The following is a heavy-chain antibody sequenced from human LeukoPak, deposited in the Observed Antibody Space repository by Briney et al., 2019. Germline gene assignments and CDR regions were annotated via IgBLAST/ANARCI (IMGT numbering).Heavy chain of an antibody. CDR2: IYYSGST. V-gene: IGHV4-30-4*01. Sequence: SETLSLTCTVSGGSISSGDYYWSWIRQPSGKGLEWIGYIYYSGSTYYNPSLKSRVTISVDTSKNQFSLKLSSVTAADTAVYYCAREVRGVTGSGYWGQGTLVTVSS. J-gene: IGHJ4*02. CDR1: GGSISSGDYY. CDR3: AREVRGVTGSGY. D-gene: IGHD3-10*01.